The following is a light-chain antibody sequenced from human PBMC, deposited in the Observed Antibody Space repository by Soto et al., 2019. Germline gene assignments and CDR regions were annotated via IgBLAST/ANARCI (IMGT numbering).Light chain of an antibody. CDR1: SSNIGSNT. V-gene: IGLV1-44*01. J-gene: IGLJ7*01. CDR2: SNN. CDR3: AAWDASLNGHAV. Sequence: QSVLTQPPSASGTPGQRVTISCSGSSSNIGSNTVNWYQQLPGTAPKLLIYSNNQLPSGVTDRFSGSKSGTSASLAISGLQSEDEADYYCAAWDASLNGHAVFGGGTQLTVL.